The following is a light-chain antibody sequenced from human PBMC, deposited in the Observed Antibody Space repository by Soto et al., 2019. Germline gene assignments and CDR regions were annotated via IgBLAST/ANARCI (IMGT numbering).Light chain of an antibody. J-gene: IGKJ2*01. V-gene: IGKV3-20*01. CDR1: QSIKNY. Sequence: EIVSTQSPGTLSLSPGERATLSCRASQSIKNYLAWYQQRPGQSPRLLIYAASSRATGVPDRFSGGGSATDFTLTVSRLEPEDFAVYYCQQYGGSPRTFGQGTKLEIK. CDR2: AAS. CDR3: QQYGGSPRT.